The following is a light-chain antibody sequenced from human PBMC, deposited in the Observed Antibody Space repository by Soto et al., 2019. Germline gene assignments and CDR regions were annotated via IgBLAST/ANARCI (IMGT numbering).Light chain of an antibody. CDR2: GAS. CDR3: QQSSNWPPEIT. V-gene: IGKV3D-20*02. CDR1: QSVSSSY. Sequence: EIVLTQSPGTMSLSPGERPTVSCGASQSVSSSYLAWYQQKPGKAPRLLIYGASSRATGIPERFSGSGSGTDFILNISSLEPEDFAVYYCQQSSNWPPEITFGQGTRLEIK. J-gene: IGKJ5*01.